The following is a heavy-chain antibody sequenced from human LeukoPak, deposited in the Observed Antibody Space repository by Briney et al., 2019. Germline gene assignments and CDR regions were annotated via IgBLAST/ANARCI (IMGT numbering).Heavy chain of an antibody. D-gene: IGHD3-9*01. CDR2: ISGSGGST. Sequence: GGSLRLSCAASGFTFSSYAISWVRQAPGKGLEWVSAISGSGGSTYYADSVKGRFTISRDNSKNTLYLQMNSLRAEDTAVYYCAKVGSPWLFDGDDAFDIWGQGTMVTVSS. CDR1: GFTFSSYA. J-gene: IGHJ3*02. CDR3: AKVGSPWLFDGDDAFDI. V-gene: IGHV3-23*01.